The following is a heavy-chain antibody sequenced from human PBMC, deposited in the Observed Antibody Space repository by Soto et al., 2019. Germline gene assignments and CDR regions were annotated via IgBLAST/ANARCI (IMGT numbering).Heavy chain of an antibody. V-gene: IGHV4-30-2*01. CDR2: IYLSGNT. J-gene: IGHJ5*02. D-gene: IGHD4-17*01. CDR3: ARFYGDYSNWLDP. Sequence: SETLSLTCAVSGGSISSGGYSWSWIRQPPGKGLEWIGYIYLSGNTYYNPSLKSRVTISVDRSKNQFSLKLNSVTAADTAVYYGARFYGDYSNWLDPWGQGTLVTFSS. CDR1: GGSISSGGYS.